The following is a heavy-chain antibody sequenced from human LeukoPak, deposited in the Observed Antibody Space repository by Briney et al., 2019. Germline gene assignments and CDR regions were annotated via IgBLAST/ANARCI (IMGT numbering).Heavy chain of an antibody. J-gene: IGHJ6*03. Sequence: PSETLSLTCAVYGGSFSGYYWSWIRQPPGKGLEWIGEINHSGSTNYNPSLKNRVTISVDTSKNQFSLKLSSVTAADTAVYYCARGFIVGATSYYYYYMDVWGKGTTVTVSS. CDR3: ARGFIVGATSYYYYYMDV. D-gene: IGHD1-26*01. V-gene: IGHV4-34*01. CDR2: INHSGST. CDR1: GGSFSGYY.